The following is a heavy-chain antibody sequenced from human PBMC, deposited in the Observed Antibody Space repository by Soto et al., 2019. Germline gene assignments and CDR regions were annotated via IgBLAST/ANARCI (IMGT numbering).Heavy chain of an antibody. Sequence: QVQLVQSGAEVKKPGASVKVSCKASGYTFTSYGISWVRQAPGQGLEWMGWISAYNGTTNYAQKLQGRVTMTTDTPTSTAYMELRSLRSDDTAVYYCASITMVRGVISLLEDWGQGTLVTVSS. CDR3: ASITMVRGVISLLED. CDR1: GYTFTSYG. D-gene: IGHD3-10*01. V-gene: IGHV1-18*01. J-gene: IGHJ4*02. CDR2: ISAYNGTT.